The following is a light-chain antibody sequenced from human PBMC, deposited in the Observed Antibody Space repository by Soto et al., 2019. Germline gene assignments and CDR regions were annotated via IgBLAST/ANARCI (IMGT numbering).Light chain of an antibody. Sequence: DIVMTQSPDSLAVSLGERATINCKSSQSVLYSSNNKNYLAWYQHKPGQPPKVLIYWASTRESGVPDRFSGSGSGTDFTLTISSLRAEDVAVYYCQQYYDTPLTFGGGTKVEIK. CDR3: QQYYDTPLT. J-gene: IGKJ4*01. CDR2: WAS. V-gene: IGKV4-1*01. CDR1: QSVLYSSNNKNY.